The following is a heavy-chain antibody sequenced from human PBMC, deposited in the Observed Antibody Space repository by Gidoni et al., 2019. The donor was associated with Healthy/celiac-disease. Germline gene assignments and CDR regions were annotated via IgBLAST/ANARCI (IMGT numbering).Heavy chain of an antibody. V-gene: IGHV3-30-3*01. D-gene: IGHD3-22*01. CDR3: ARGRPMKVVTSSTSN. Sequence: QVQLVESGGGVVQPGRSLRLSCAASGFTFSSYVMHWVRQAPGKGLEWVAVISYDGSNKYYADSVKGRFTISRDNSKNTAYLQMNSLRGEDTAVYYCARGRPMKVVTSSTSNWGQGTLVTVSS. CDR2: ISYDGSNK. J-gene: IGHJ4*02. CDR1: GFTFSSYV.